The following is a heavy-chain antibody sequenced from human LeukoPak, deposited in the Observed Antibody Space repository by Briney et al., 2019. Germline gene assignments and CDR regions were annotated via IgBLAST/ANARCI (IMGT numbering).Heavy chain of an antibody. CDR1: GYTFTGYY. V-gene: IGHV1-2*02. J-gene: IGHJ5*02. Sequence: ASVKVSCKASGYTFTGYYMHWVRQAPGQGLEWMGWINPNSGGTNYAQKFQGRVTMTRDTSISTAYMELSRVRSDDTAVYYCAREPSEYYYDSSGYINWFDPWGQGTLVT. D-gene: IGHD3-22*01. CDR2: INPNSGGT. CDR3: AREPSEYYYDSSGYINWFDP.